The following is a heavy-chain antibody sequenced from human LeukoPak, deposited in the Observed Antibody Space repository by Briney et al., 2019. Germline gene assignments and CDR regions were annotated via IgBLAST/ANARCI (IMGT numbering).Heavy chain of an antibody. CDR2: IYYSGST. V-gene: IGHV4-31*03. D-gene: IGHD5-12*01. J-gene: IGHJ6*02. CDR1: GGSISSGGYY. CDR3: ARDWLYGMDV. Sequence: SETLSLTCTVSGGSISSGGYYWSWIRQHPGKGLKWIGYIYYSGSTYYNPSLKSRVTISVDTSKNQFSLKLSSVTAADTAVYYCARDWLYGMDVWGQGTTVTVSS.